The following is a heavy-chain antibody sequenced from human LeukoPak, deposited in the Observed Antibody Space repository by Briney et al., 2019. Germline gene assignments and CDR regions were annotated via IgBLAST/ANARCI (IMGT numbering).Heavy chain of an antibody. CDR3: ARDRKLAGEFDP. Sequence: SETLSLTCSVSDDSFSTHYWTWIRHPPGKGLEWIGYISSIGSTNYNPSLKSRVTMSVDTSKNQFSLKLSSVTAADTAVYYCARDRKLAGEFDPWGQGTLVTVSS. CDR2: ISSIGST. CDR1: DDSFSTHY. V-gene: IGHV4-59*11. J-gene: IGHJ5*02. D-gene: IGHD1-1*01.